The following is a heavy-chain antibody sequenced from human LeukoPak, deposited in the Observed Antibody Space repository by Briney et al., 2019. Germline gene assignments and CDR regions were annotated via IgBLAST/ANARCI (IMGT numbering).Heavy chain of an antibody. CDR2: ISYDGSNK. J-gene: IGHJ4*02. V-gene: IGHV3-30*18. CDR1: GFTFRNYG. CDR3: AKAIGYSYGYDDY. D-gene: IGHD5-18*01. Sequence: PGRSLRLSCAASGFTFRNYGMHWVRQAPGKGLEWVAVISYDGSNKYYADSVKGRFTISRDNSKSTLYLQMNSLTAEDTAIYYCAKAIGYSYGYDDYWGQGTVVTVSS.